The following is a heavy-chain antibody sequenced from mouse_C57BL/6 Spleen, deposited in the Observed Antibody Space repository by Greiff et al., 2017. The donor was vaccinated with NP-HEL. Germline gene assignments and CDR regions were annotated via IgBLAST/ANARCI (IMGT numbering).Heavy chain of an antibody. Sequence: VQLQQSGPELVKPGASVKIPCKASGYTFTDYNMDWVKQSHGKSLEWIGDINPNNGGTIYNQKFKGKATLTVDKSSSTAYMELRSLTSEDTAVYYCASGYYGSSYGLFAYWGQGTLVTVSA. D-gene: IGHD1-1*01. CDR1: GYTFTDYN. V-gene: IGHV1-18*01. J-gene: IGHJ3*01. CDR3: ASGYYGSSYGLFAY. CDR2: INPNNGGT.